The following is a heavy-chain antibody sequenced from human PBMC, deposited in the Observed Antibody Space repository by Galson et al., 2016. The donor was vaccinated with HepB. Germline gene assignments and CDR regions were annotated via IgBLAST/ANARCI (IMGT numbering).Heavy chain of an antibody. CDR3: VRDISSSHCDL. V-gene: IGHV3-7*01. CDR2: IKPDGSGG. Sequence: SLRLPCAASGFIFSSSWMSWVRQAPGKGLEWVANIKPDGSGGYFLDSLKGRFTVSRDNAKNSLYLQMNSLRAEDTAVYYCVRDISSSHCDLWGRGTLVTVTS. CDR1: GFIFSSSW. J-gene: IGHJ2*01. D-gene: IGHD2-2*01.